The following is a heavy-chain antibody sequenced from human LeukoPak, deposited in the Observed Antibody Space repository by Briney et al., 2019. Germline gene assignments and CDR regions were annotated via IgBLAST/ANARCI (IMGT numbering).Heavy chain of an antibody. CDR3: ARSSSGTSSIDS. Sequence: PSQTLSLTCTVSGGSISSGGYYWSWIRQHPGKGLEWIGYIYYSGSTYYNPSLKSRVTISVDTSKNQFSLKLSSVTAADTAMFFCARSSSGTSSIDSWGQGALVTVSS. J-gene: IGHJ5*01. CDR1: GGSISSGGYY. D-gene: IGHD1-26*01. CDR2: IYYSGST. V-gene: IGHV4-31*03.